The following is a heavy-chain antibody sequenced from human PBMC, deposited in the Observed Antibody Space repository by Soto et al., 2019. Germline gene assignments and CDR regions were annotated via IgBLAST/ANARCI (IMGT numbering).Heavy chain of an antibody. CDR3: ARDDVLCDGGRSYGRPVDV. CDR2: IQSGGTT. D-gene: IGHD2-15*01. J-gene: IGHJ6*04. CDR1: GFTVSSKY. Sequence: ESGGGLGQPGGSLRLSCAASGFTVSSKYMTWVRQAPGKGLEWVSLIQSGGTTYYADSVKGRFTISRDTSENTLHLQMDSLRDEDTAVYYCARDDVLCDGGRSYGRPVDVWGNGNTVTVSS. V-gene: IGHV3-66*01.